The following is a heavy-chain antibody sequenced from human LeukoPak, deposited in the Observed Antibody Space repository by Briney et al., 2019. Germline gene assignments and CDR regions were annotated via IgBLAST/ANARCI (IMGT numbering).Heavy chain of an antibody. D-gene: IGHD3-10*01. CDR2: ITSDGSGT. Sequence: PGGSLRLSCAASGFPFSNYWMHWVRQAPGKGLVWLSHITSDGSGTSYADSVKGRFTISRDNAKYTLYLQMNSLGAEDTAVYYCAKDQGARYYGSGSSWFDPWGQGTLVTVSS. J-gene: IGHJ5*02. CDR1: GFPFSNYW. V-gene: IGHV3-74*01. CDR3: AKDQGARYYGSGSSWFDP.